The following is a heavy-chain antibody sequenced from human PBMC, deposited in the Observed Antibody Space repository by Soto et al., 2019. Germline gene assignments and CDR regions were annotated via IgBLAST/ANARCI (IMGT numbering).Heavy chain of an antibody. CDR1: GFTFSSYW. V-gene: IGHV3-7*01. CDR3: ASRYQLHTPNDY. Sequence: EVQLVESGGGLVQPGGSLRLSCAASGFTFSSYWISWVRQAPGKGLEWVANIKQDGSEKYYVDSVKGRFTISRDNAKNSLYLQMNSLRAEDTAVYYCASRYQLHTPNDYWGQGTLVTVSS. CDR2: IKQDGSEK. D-gene: IGHD2-2*01. J-gene: IGHJ4*02.